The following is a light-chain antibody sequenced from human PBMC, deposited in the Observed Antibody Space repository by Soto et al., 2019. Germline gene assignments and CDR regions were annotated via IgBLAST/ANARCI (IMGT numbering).Light chain of an antibody. Sequence: AIRMTQSPSSFSASTGDRVTITCRARQGISSYLAWYQQKPGKAPKLLIYAASTLQSGVPSRFSGSRSGTEFTLTISCLQSEDCATYYCQQYYSYLSYTFGQGTKLEIK. V-gene: IGKV1-8*01. CDR2: AAS. CDR1: QGISSY. J-gene: IGKJ2*01. CDR3: QQYYSYLSYT.